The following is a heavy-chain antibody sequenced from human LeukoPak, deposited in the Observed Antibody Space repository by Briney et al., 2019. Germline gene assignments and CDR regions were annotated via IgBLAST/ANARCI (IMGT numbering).Heavy chain of an antibody. Sequence: GGSLRLSRAASGFTFSSYWMSWVRQAPGKGLEWVSSIGSSSSYIYYADSVKGRFTISRDNAKNSLYLQMNSLRAEDTAVYYCASSQWGTFDYWGQGTLVTVSS. CDR1: GFTFSSYW. V-gene: IGHV3-21*01. CDR2: IGSSSSYI. D-gene: IGHD6-19*01. CDR3: ASSQWGTFDY. J-gene: IGHJ4*02.